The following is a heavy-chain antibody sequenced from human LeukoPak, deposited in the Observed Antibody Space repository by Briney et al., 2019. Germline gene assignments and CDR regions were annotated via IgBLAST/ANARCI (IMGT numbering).Heavy chain of an antibody. D-gene: IGHD2-8*02. V-gene: IGHV1-2*02. CDR2: IDPPSGVP. Sequence: GASVKVSCKASGYSFTGQFIHWLRQAPGRGLEWMGWIDPPSGVPHYAQKFQDTVTMTRDTSIGTAYMEVRRLKSDDTAVYYCAGSGFSTGFYLDFWGQGTLISVSS. CDR1: GYSFTGQF. CDR3: AGSGFSTGFYLDF. J-gene: IGHJ4*02.